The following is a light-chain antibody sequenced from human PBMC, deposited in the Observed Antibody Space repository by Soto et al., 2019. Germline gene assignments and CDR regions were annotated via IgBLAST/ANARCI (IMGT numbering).Light chain of an antibody. J-gene: IGLJ1*01. CDR3: CSYAGSSTYI. CDR2: EGS. Sequence: QSALTQPASVSGSPGQSITISCTGTSSDVGSYNLVSWYQQHPGKAPKLMNYEGSKRPSGVSNRFSGSKSGNTASLTISGLQAEDAADYYCCSYAGSSTYIFGAGTKVTVL. V-gene: IGLV2-23*01. CDR1: SSDVGSYNL.